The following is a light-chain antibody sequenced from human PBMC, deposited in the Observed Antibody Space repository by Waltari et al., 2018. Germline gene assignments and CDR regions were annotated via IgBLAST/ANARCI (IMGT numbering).Light chain of an antibody. CDR1: QSVGTY. Sequence: EIVLTQSPATLSLSPGETATLSCRASQSVGTYLAWYQQRPGQAPRLLIYDASNRATGIPARFRGSGSGTDFTHTISSLEPEDFAVYYCQQRSNWTPHTFGQGARLEIK. V-gene: IGKV3-11*01. J-gene: IGKJ2*01. CDR3: QQRSNWTPHT. CDR2: DAS.